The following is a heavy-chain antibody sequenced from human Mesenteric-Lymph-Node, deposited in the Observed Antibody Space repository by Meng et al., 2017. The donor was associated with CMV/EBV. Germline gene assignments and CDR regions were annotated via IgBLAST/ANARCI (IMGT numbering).Heavy chain of an antibody. D-gene: IGHD3-3*01. V-gene: IGHV3-21*01. Sequence: GESLKISCAASGFTFSSYSMNWVRQAPGKGLEWVSSISSSSSYIYYADSVKGRFTISRDNAKNSLYLQMNSLRAEDTAVYYCAKDYRIFGIVIIPYYHFYGMDVWGQGTTVTVSS. J-gene: IGHJ6*02. CDR3: AKDYRIFGIVIIPYYHFYGMDV. CDR2: ISSSSSYI. CDR1: GFTFSSYS.